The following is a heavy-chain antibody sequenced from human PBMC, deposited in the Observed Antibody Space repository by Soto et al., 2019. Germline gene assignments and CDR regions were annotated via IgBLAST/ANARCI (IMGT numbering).Heavy chain of an antibody. CDR1: CGTSRNSNW. D-gene: IGHD5-18*01. J-gene: IGHJ4*02. CDR3: ARRRGYQYDDY. CDR2: IYHSGST. V-gene: IGHV4-4*02. Sequence: AVFCGTSRNSNWRRMVRQPPGKGLEWIGEIYHSGSTNYNPSLKSRVTISVDKSKNQFSLKLSSVTAADTAVYYCARRRGYQYDDYWGQGTLVTVSS.